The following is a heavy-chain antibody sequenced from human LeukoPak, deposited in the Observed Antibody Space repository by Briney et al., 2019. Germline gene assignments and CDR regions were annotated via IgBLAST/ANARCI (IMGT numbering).Heavy chain of an antibody. V-gene: IGHV4-31*03. CDR3: ARDSSFSGYAFDY. CDR1: GGSINSGGHY. J-gene: IGHJ4*02. D-gene: IGHD5-12*01. Sequence: SETLSLTCTVSGGSINSGGHYWSWIRQHPGKGLEWIGYIYYSGSTYYNPSLKSRVTISVDTSKNRFSLKLSSVTAADTAVYYCARDSSFSGYAFDYWGQGTLVTVSS. CDR2: IYYSGST.